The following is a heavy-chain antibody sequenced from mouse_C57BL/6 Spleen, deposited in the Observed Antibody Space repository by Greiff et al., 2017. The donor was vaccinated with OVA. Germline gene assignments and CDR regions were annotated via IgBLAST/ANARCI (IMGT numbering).Heavy chain of an antibody. CDR2: IYPRSGNT. V-gene: IGHV1-81*01. CDR1: GYTFTSYG. CDR3: ARRGITRDYYAMDY. Sequence: VQLQQSGAELARPGASVKLSCKASGYTFTSYGLSWVKQRTGKGLEWIGEIYPRSGNTYYNEQFKGKATLTANKSSSTAYMELRSLTSEDAAVYFCARRGITRDYYAMDYWGQGTSVTVSS. J-gene: IGHJ4*01. D-gene: IGHD2-4*01.